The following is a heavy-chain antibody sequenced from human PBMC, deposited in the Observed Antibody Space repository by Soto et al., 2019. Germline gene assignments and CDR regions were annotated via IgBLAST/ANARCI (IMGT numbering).Heavy chain of an antibody. CDR1: GFTFSSYA. CDR3: ARRGPGTYFGY. J-gene: IGHJ4*02. D-gene: IGHD6-13*01. CDR2: ISGSGGST. Sequence: EVQLLESGGGLVQPGGSLRLSCAASGFTFSSYAMRWVRQAPGKGLEWVSAISGSGGSTYYADSVKGRFTISRDNSKHTLYLQMNSLRAEGTAVYYCARRGPGTYFGYWGQGTRVTVSS. V-gene: IGHV3-23*01.